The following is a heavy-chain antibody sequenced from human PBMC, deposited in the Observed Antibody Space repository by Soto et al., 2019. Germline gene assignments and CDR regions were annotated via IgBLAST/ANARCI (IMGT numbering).Heavy chain of an antibody. D-gene: IGHD3-10*01. CDR1: GLTLRGYW. Sequence: EEQLVASGGGLVQPGGSLRLPWEPPGLTLRGYWLSWVSKAPGRGPEWLATIKTDASGKNYVDSVRGRFTVSRENPKNSLYLQVDSLRAEDTAVYYCARDSGYGSGSSVNHYLDCWGRGTLVTVSS. J-gene: IGHJ4*01. V-gene: IGHV3-7*01. CDR2: IKTDASGK. CDR3: ARDSGYGSGSSVNHYLDC.